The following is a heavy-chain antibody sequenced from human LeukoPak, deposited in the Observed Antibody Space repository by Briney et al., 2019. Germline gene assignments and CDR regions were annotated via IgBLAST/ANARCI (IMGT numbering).Heavy chain of an antibody. V-gene: IGHV3-9*01. CDR3: AKDPSIAAAGYFDY. CDR1: GFTFDDYA. J-gene: IGHJ4*02. D-gene: IGHD6-13*01. Sequence: GRSLRLFCAASGFTFDDYAMRWVRQAPGKGLEWVSGISWNSGSIVYADSVKGRFTISRDNAKNSLYLQMNSLRAEDTALYYCAKDPSIAAAGYFDYWGQGTLVTVSS. CDR2: ISWNSGSI.